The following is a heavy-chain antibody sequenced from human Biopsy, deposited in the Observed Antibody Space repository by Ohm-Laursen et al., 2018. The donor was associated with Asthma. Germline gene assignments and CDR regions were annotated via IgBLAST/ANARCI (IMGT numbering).Heavy chain of an antibody. V-gene: IGHV1-18*01. D-gene: IGHD3-10*01. CDR1: GYTFNSAG. Sequence: AAPVKVSCKPSGYTFNSAGITWVRQAPGQGLEWMGWISVYNGNTKVAQKLQDRVTMITDTSTSTAYMELRSLRSDDTAVYFCARAVDYSHYYGIDVWGQGTTVTVS. J-gene: IGHJ6*02. CDR2: ISVYNGNT. CDR3: ARAVDYSHYYGIDV.